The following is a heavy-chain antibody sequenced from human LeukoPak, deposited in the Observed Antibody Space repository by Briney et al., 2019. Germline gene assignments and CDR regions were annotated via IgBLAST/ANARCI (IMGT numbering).Heavy chain of an antibody. J-gene: IGHJ1*01. V-gene: IGHV1-2*02. CDR2: INPNSGGT. Sequence: ASVKVSCKASGYTFTGYYMHWGRQAPGQGLEWMGWINPNSGGTNYAQKFQGRVTMTRDTSISTAYMELSRLRSDDTAVYYCARAGDDYGGYFWEYFQHWGQGTLVTVSS. CDR3: ARAGDDYGGYFWEYFQH. CDR1: GYTFTGYY. D-gene: IGHD4-17*01.